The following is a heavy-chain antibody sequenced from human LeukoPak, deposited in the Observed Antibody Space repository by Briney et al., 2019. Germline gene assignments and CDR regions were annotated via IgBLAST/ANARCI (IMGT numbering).Heavy chain of an antibody. CDR2: IRYTHTGST. Sequence: SETLSLTCTVSGDSISSSTYYCGWVRLPPGKGLEMITSIRYTHTGSTYYNPSLKSRVAISGATSKNQFSLKLSSVTAADTAVYYCSRRPITMNAFDIWGQGTMVTVSS. D-gene: IGHD3-22*01. CDR1: GDSISSSTYY. J-gene: IGHJ3*02. CDR3: SRRPITMNAFDI. V-gene: IGHV4-39*01.